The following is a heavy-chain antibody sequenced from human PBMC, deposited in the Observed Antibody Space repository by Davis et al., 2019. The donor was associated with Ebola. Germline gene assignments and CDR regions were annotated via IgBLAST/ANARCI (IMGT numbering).Heavy chain of an antibody. CDR1: EFTFNKYA. CDR3: ARITVGPEMKNYDFWSGQLHDAFDI. Sequence: GESLKIPCAASEFTFNKYAMHWVRQAPGKGLEWVAIISYDGSTEYYADSVKGRFTISRDNSKNTLYLQMNSLRAEDTAVYYCARITVGPEMKNYDFWSGQLHDAFDIWGQGTMVTVSS. J-gene: IGHJ3*02. CDR2: ISYDGSTE. D-gene: IGHD3-3*01. V-gene: IGHV3-30-3*01.